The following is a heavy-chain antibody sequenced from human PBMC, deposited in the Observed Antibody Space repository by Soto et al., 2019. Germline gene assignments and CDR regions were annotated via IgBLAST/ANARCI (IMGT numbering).Heavy chain of an antibody. CDR2: INPSGGST. V-gene: IGHV1-46*01. J-gene: IGHJ5*02. CDR1: GYTFTTYY. CDR3: ARVVVPTTATTSNWFDP. D-gene: IGHD4-17*01. Sequence: ASVKVSCKASGYTFTTYYLHWVRQAPGQGLEWMGLINPSGGSTNYAQRFQGGVTMTSDTSTSTVYMELSSLRADDTAVYYCARVVVPTTATTSNWFDPWGQGTLVTVSS.